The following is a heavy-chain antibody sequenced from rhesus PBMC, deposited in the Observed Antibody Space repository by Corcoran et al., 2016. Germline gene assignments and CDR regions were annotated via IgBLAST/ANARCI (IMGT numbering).Heavy chain of an antibody. CDR3: AKDAGFTGTYYFDY. J-gene: IGHJ4*01. D-gene: IGHD1-26*01. CDR1: GFTFSNYW. Sequence: EVQVVESGGDLAKPGGSLRLSCTASGFTFSNYWMYWVRQAPGKGLEWISDLNAAGISTYYSNTVKGRFTISRENAKSILYLQMDSLRAEDTAVYYCAKDAGFTGTYYFDYWGQGVLVTVSS. CDR2: LNAAGIST. V-gene: IGHV3-28*02.